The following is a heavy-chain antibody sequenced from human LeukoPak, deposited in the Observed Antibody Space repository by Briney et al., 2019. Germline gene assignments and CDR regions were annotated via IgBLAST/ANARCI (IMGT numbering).Heavy chain of an antibody. CDR1: GFTFSSYS. V-gene: IGHV3-21*01. Sequence: GGSLRLSCAASGFTFSSYSMNWVRRAPGKGLEWVSSISSSSSYIYYADSVKGRFTISRDNAKNSLYLQMNSLRAEDTAVYYCARRFLEDEGFDPWGQGTLVTVSS. CDR2: ISSSSSYI. J-gene: IGHJ5*02. CDR3: ARRFLEDEGFDP. D-gene: IGHD3-3*01.